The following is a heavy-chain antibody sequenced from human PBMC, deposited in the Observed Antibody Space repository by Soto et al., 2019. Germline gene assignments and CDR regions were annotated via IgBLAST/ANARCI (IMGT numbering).Heavy chain of an antibody. V-gene: IGHV4-30-2*01. Sequence: QLQLQESGSGLVKPSQTLSLTCAVSGGSISSGGYSWSWIRQPPGKGLEWIGYIYHSWSTYYNPSLKRRVSITVDRSKNQFSLKLSSVTAADTAVYYCAAGGGLPRYYWGQGTLVTVSS. J-gene: IGHJ4*02. CDR2: IYHSWST. D-gene: IGHD5-12*01. CDR1: GGSISSGGYS. CDR3: AAGGGLPRYY.